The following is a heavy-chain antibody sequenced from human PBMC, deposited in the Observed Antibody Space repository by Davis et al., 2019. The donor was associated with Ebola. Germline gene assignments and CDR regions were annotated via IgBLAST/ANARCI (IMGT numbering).Heavy chain of an antibody. J-gene: IGHJ4*02. V-gene: IGHV4-34*01. D-gene: IGHD6-6*01. CDR2: INHSGST. CDR1: GGSFSGYY. Sequence: MPSETLSLTCAVYGGSFSGYYWSWIRQTPGKGLEWIGEINHSGSTYYNPSLKSRVAISVGTSKNQFSLKLTSVTAADTAVYYCAREYSRTYFDYWGQGTLVTVSS. CDR3: AREYSRTYFDY.